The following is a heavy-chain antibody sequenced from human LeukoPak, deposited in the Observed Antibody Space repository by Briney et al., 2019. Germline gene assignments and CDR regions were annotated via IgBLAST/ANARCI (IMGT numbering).Heavy chain of an antibody. Sequence: GGSLRLSCAASGSTFSSYWMSWVRQAPGKGLEWVANIKQDGSEKYYVDSVKGRFTISRDNAKNSLYLQMNSLRAEDTAVYYCAWDVVRLFTRPRDMIDYWGQGTLVTVSS. CDR3: AWDVVRLFTRPRDMIDY. D-gene: IGHD2-15*01. CDR2: IKQDGSEK. V-gene: IGHV3-7*04. J-gene: IGHJ4*02. CDR1: GSTFSSYW.